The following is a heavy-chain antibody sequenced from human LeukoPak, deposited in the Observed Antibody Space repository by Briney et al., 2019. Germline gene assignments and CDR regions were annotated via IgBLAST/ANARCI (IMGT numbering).Heavy chain of an antibody. Sequence: SETLSLTCTVSGGSISSYYWSWIRQPPGKGLEWIGYIYNSGSTNYNPSLKSRVTISVDTSKNQFSLKLSSVTAAGTAVYYCARSNGSGSYRGFDYWGQGTLVTVSS. CDR1: GGSISSYY. CDR3: ARSNGSGSYRGFDY. V-gene: IGHV4-59*12. CDR2: IYNSGST. J-gene: IGHJ4*02. D-gene: IGHD3-10*01.